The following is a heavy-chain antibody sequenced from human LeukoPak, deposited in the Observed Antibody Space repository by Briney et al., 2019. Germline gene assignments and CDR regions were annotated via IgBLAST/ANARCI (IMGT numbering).Heavy chain of an antibody. J-gene: IGHJ3*02. Sequence: ASVKVSCKASGYTFTGYYMHWVRQAPGQGLEWTGWINPNSGGTNYAQKFQGWVTMTRDTSISTAYMELSRLRSDDTAVYYCARAFPAADGYYYDSSGHSPSDAFDIWGQGTMVTVSS. CDR1: GYTFTGYY. V-gene: IGHV1-2*04. CDR3: ARAFPAADGYYYDSSGHSPSDAFDI. CDR2: INPNSGGT. D-gene: IGHD3-22*01.